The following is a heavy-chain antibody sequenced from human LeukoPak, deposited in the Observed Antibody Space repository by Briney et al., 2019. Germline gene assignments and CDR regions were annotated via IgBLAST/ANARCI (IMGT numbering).Heavy chain of an antibody. CDR3: ARMLSRAAADTYFDY. V-gene: IGHV1-46*01. J-gene: IGHJ4*02. CDR2: INPSGGST. CDR1: GYTFTSYY. D-gene: IGHD6-13*01. Sequence: GASVKVSCKASGYTFTSYYMHWVRQAPGQGLEWMGIINPSGGSTSYAQKFQGRVTMTRDTSTSTVYMELSSLRSEDTAVYYCARMLSRAAADTYFDYWGQGTLVTVSS.